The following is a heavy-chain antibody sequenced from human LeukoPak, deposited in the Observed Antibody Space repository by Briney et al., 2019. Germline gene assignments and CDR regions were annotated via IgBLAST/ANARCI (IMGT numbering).Heavy chain of an antibody. CDR3: ARVHTKLGKDAFDI. V-gene: IGHV1-2*02. CDR2: INPNSGGT. J-gene: IGHJ3*02. CDR1: GYTFSNYY. D-gene: IGHD7-27*01. Sequence: ASVKVSCKASGYTFSNYYIHWVRQAPGKGLGWRGWINPNSGGTHFSQKFQGRVTMTRDTSISTAYMELSRLRSDDTAVYFCARVHTKLGKDAFDIWGRGTMVTVSS.